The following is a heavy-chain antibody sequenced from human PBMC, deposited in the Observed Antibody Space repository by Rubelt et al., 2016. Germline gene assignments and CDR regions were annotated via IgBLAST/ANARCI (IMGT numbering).Heavy chain of an antibody. CDR1: GFTFSGSA. J-gene: IGHJ4*01. D-gene: IGHD1-7*01. CDR3: TSARYYWNWDLDY. CDR2: IRSKANSYAT. Sequence: GGSLKLSCAASGFTFSGSAMHWVRQTSGKGLEWVARIRSKANSYATAYAASLKGRFIISRDDSKNTAYLQMNSLKTEDTAVYYCTSARYYWNWDLDYWGQGSLGAVSS. V-gene: IGHV3-73*01.